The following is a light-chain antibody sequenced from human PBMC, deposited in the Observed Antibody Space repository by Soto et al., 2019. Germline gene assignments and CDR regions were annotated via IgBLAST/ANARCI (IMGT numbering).Light chain of an antibody. CDR2: DVS. J-gene: IGLJ3*02. Sequence: QSVLTQPRSVSGSPGQTVTIPCTGTSSDVGGYKYVSWYQHHPDKAPKLIIYDVSERPSEVPDRFSGSKSGNTASLTISGLQAEDEANYFCCSYEGSHSVVFGGGTQLTVL. CDR1: SSDVGGYKY. V-gene: IGLV2-11*01. CDR3: CSYEGSHSVV.